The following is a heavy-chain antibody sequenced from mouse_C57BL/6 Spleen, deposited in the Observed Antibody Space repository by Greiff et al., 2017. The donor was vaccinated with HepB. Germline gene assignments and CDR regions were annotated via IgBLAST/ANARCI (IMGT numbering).Heavy chain of an antibody. D-gene: IGHD2-10*02. J-gene: IGHJ3*01. CDR1: GYAFTNYL. CDR3: ARWGYGPFAY. CDR2: INPGSGGT. V-gene: IGHV1-54*01. Sequence: VQLQQSGAELVRPGTSVKVSCKASGYAFTNYLIEWVKQRPGQGLEWIGVINPGSGGTNYNEKFKGKATLTADKSSSTAYMQLSSLTSEDSAVYFCARWGYGPFAYWGQGTLVTVSA.